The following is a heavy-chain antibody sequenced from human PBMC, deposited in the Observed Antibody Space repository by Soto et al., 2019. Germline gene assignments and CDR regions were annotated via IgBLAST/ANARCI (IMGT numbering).Heavy chain of an antibody. Sequence: SETLSLTCAVYGGSFSGCYWSWIRQPPGKGLEWIGYIHYSGSTNYNPSLKSRVTISVDTSKNQFSLKLSSVTAADTAVYYCAREFSGTGFDPWGQGTLVTVSS. D-gene: IGHD5-12*01. J-gene: IGHJ5*02. CDR2: IHYSGST. CDR3: AREFSGTGFDP. V-gene: IGHV4-59*01. CDR1: GGSFSGCY.